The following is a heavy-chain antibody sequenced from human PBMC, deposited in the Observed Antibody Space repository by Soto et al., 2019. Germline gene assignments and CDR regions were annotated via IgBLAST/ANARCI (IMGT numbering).Heavy chain of an antibody. CDR2: IYYSGST. D-gene: IGHD6-13*01. V-gene: IGHV4-39*01. Sequence: NPSETLSLTCTVSGGSISSSSYYWGWIRQPPGKGLEWIGSIYYSGSTYYNPSLKSRVTISVDTSKNQFSLKLSSVTAADTAVYYCARHLESALNSVVTRIAWFDPWGQGTLVTVSS. CDR1: GGSISSSSYY. CDR3: ARHLESALNSVVTRIAWFDP. J-gene: IGHJ5*02.